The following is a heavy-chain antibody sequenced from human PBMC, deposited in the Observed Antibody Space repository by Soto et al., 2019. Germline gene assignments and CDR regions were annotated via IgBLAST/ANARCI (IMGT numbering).Heavy chain of an antibody. Sequence: QVQLQESGPGLVKPSETLSLTCTVSGGSISSYCWCWIWLRPGKGQEWVGFIYYSGITNYNPSLKGRVAIAEDPLKNNFALRLSSVTPADTAGNDWGRYKPSWDLGMDVGGQGTTVTVSS. CDR1: GGSISSYC. D-gene: IGHD2-2*01. CDR3: GRYKPSWDLGMDV. V-gene: IGHV4-59*13. CDR2: IYYSGIT. J-gene: IGHJ6*02.